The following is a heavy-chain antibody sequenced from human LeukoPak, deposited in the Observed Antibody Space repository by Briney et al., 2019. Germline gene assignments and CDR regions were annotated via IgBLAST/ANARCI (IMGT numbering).Heavy chain of an antibody. CDR1: GVTFSNYW. CDR2: IKEDGSEK. Sequence: GGSLRLSCAASGVTFSNYWMSWVRQAPGKGLEWVANIKEDGSEKYYVDSVTGRFTISSDNAKKSLYLQINSLSAEDTAVYYCARDLYRIVVVPHYFDYWGQGTLVTVSS. V-gene: IGHV3-7*01. D-gene: IGHD3-22*01. CDR3: ARDLYRIVVVPHYFDY. J-gene: IGHJ4*02.